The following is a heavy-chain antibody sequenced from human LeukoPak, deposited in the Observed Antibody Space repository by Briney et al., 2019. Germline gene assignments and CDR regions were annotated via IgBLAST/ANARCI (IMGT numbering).Heavy chain of an antibody. CDR2: IYYSGIT. D-gene: IGHD3-22*01. CDR1: GDSISSSNFY. Sequence: SETLSLTCTLSGDSISSSNFYWTWIRQPPGKGLNWISTIYYSGITCYSSSLKSRVTISVDTSKNQFSLKLSSVTAADTVVYFCARDRQLHYYDSSGVYYFDYWGQGTLVTVSS. V-gene: IGHV4-39*07. CDR3: ARDRQLHYYDSSGVYYFDY. J-gene: IGHJ4*02.